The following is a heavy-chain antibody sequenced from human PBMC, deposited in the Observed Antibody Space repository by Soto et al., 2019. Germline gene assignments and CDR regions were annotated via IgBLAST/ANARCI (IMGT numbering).Heavy chain of an antibody. CDR2: LTWDGGTT. V-gene: IGHV3-43*01. Sequence: EVQLVESGGAVVQPGGSLRLSCVVSGFTFDEYSMYWVRQPPGKGLEWISLLTWDGGTTYYADFVKGRFTISRDSGKGSLFLQMDSLRTEDTALYYCAKGKRKYTSTSAGDFDSWGQGTLVTVSS. CDR1: GFTFDEYS. J-gene: IGHJ4*02. CDR3: AKGKRKYTSTSAGDFDS. D-gene: IGHD2-2*01.